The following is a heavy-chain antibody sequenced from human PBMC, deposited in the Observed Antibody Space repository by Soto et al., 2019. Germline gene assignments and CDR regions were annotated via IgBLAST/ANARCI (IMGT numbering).Heavy chain of an antibody. D-gene: IGHD1-1*01. CDR2: MYISGST. Sequence: QMQLQESGPGLVKPSETLSLTCSVAGVSISGYYWTWIRQTAGKVLEWIGRMYISGSTNYNPSLHSRATRSIDTSKDYSSLKLRSVTAADTAVYYCASDQIQQNVFDFWGQGTMVTVSS. J-gene: IGHJ3*01. CDR1: GVSISGYY. V-gene: IGHV4-4*07. CDR3: ASDQIQQNVFDF.